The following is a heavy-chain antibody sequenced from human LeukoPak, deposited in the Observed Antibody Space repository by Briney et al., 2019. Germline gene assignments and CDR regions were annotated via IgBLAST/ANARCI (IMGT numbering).Heavy chain of an antibody. Sequence: PGGSLRLSCAASGFTFTNDFMTWVRQAPGKGLEWVANMKVDGSDIHYVDSVKGRFTISSDNARNSLYLQMNSLRAEDTAVYYCATLRGTWGQGTMVTVSS. V-gene: IGHV3-7*01. CDR1: GFTFTNDF. CDR2: MKVDGSDI. CDR3: ATLRGT. J-gene: IGHJ3*01. D-gene: IGHD5-12*01.